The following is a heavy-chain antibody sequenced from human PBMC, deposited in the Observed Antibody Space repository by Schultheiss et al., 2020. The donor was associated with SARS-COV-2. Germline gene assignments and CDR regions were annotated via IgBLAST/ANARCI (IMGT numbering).Heavy chain of an antibody. CDR1: GYSFTSYW. CDR2: IDPDDSYT. D-gene: IGHD2-15*01. J-gene: IGHJ6*02. Sequence: GGSLRLSCKGSGYSFTSYWIAWVRQMPGKGREWMGRIDPDDSYTNYSPSFQGHVTISADKSISTAYLQWSSLKASDTAMYYCARHERPNGCSGGSCLKHYYYYYGMDVWGQGTTVTVSS. CDR3: ARHERPNGCSGGSCLKHYYYYYGMDV. V-gene: IGHV5-10-1*01.